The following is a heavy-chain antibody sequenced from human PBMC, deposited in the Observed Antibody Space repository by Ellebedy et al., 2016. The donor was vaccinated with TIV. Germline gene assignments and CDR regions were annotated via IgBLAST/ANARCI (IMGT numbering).Heavy chain of an antibody. J-gene: IGHJ4*02. CDR1: GFTFSRYS. V-gene: IGHV3-48*04. CDR2: ITSTSDNR. D-gene: IGHD4-17*01. CDR3: ASLRNDYGDYVGY. Sequence: PGGSLRLSCAASGFTFSRYSMNWVRQAPGKGLECISFITSTSDNRYYADSVNGRFTISRDNAKNSLYLQMNSLRADDTAVYYCASLRNDYGDYVGYWGQGTLVTVSS.